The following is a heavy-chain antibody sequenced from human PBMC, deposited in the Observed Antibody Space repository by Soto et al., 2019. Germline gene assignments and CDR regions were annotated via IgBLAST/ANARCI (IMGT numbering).Heavy chain of an antibody. CDR1: GFTFSSYG. CDR2: IWYDGSNK. Sequence: QVQLVESGGGVVQPGRSLRLSCAASGFTFSSYGMHWVRQAPGKGLEWVAVIWYDGSNKYYADSVKGRFTISRDNSKNTLYQQMNSLRADDTAVYYCARDLGYGDYLLNSFDYWGQGTLVTVSS. V-gene: IGHV3-33*01. CDR3: ARDLGYGDYLLNSFDY. D-gene: IGHD4-17*01. J-gene: IGHJ4*02.